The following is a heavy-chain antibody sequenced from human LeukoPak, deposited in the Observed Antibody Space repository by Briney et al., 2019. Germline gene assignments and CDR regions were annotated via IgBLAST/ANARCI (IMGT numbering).Heavy chain of an antibody. D-gene: IGHD3-22*01. V-gene: IGHV3-48*01. Sequence: GGSLRLSCAASGFTFSSYAMHWVRQAPGKGLEWVSYISSSSSTIYYADSVKGRFTISRDNAKNSLYLQMNSLRAEDTAVYYCASEDQYYYDSSGYRPQHWGQGTLVTVSS. CDR3: ASEDQYYYDSSGYRPQH. CDR1: GFTFSSYA. J-gene: IGHJ1*01. CDR2: ISSSSSTI.